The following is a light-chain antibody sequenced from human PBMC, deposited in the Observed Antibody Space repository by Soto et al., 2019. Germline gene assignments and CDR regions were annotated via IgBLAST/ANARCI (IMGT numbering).Light chain of an antibody. V-gene: IGLV1-40*01. CDR2: GNI. CDR3: QSYDSSLSGYV. J-gene: IGLJ1*01. CDR1: SSNIGAGYD. Sequence: QSVLTQPPSVSGAPGQRVTISCTGSSSNIGAGYDVHWYQQLPGTAPKLLIYGNINRPSGVPDRFSGSRSGTSASLAITGLQAEDEADYYCQSYDSSLSGYVFGPVTKLTVL.